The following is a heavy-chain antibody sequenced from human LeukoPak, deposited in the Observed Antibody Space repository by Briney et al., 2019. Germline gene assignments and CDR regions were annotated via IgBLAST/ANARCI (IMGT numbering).Heavy chain of an antibody. Sequence: ASVKVSCKASGSTFTDYYMLWVRQAPGQGFEWMGWINPNDGDTNYAQKFQGRVTMTRDTSISTAHMEVSRLRSDDTAVYYCARANFLSCSSSTCLFDYWGQGTLVTVSS. CDR1: GSTFTDYY. J-gene: IGHJ4*02. CDR3: ARANFLSCSSSTCLFDY. D-gene: IGHD2-2*01. CDR2: INPNDGDT. V-gene: IGHV1-2*02.